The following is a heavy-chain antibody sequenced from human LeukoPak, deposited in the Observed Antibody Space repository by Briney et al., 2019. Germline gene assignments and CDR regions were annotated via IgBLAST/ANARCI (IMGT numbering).Heavy chain of an antibody. CDR3: ARELTYSGSHRNFDS. D-gene: IGHD1-26*01. CDR2: IYYSGST. Sequence: SETRSLTCTVSGDPISINSYYWGGIRQPPGKGLEGIGTIYYSGSTYYNPSLRSRVTIPVDTSNDQFSLKLSSVTAEDTAVYFCARELTYSGSHRNFDSWGQGTLVTVSS. CDR1: GDPISINSYY. J-gene: IGHJ4*02. V-gene: IGHV4-39*07.